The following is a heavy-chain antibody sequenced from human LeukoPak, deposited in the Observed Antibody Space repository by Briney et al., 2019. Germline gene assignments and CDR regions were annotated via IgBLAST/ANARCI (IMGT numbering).Heavy chain of an antibody. J-gene: IGHJ4*02. CDR3: ARGGRQWLNFSDY. Sequence: SETLSLTCAVYGGSFSGYYWSWIRQPPGKGLEWIGEINHSGSTNYNPSLKSRVTISVDTSKNQFSLKLSSVTAADTAVYYCARGGRQWLNFSDYWGQGTLVTVSS. CDR1: GGSFSGYY. CDR2: INHSGST. V-gene: IGHV4-34*01. D-gene: IGHD6-19*01.